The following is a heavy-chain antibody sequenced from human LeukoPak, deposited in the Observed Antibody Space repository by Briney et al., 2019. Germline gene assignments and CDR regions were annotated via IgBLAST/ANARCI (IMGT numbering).Heavy chain of an antibody. D-gene: IGHD6-19*01. V-gene: IGHV3-53*01. CDR3: AREQWLVSYGMDV. Sequence: PGGSLRLSCAASGFTVSSNYMSWVRQAPGKGLEWVSVIYSGGSTYYADSVKGRFTISRDNSKNTLYLQMNSLRAEDTAVYYCAREQWLVSYGMDVWGQGTTVTVSS. J-gene: IGHJ6*02. CDR2: IYSGGST. CDR1: GFTVSSNY.